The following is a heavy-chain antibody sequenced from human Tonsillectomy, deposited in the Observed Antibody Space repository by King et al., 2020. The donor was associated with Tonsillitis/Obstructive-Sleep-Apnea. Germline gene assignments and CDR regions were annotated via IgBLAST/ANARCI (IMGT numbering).Heavy chain of an antibody. D-gene: IGHD6-13*01. V-gene: IGHV3-9*01. CDR1: GFTFDDYA. Sequence: VQLVESGGGLVQPGRSLRLSCAASGFTFDDYAMYWVRQALGKGLEWVSGISWNSGSKVYADSVKGRFTISRDNAKNSLYLQMNSLRAEDTALYYCAKDLIIAVSGTPGDAFDIWGQGTMVTVSS. J-gene: IGHJ3*02. CDR2: ISWNSGSK. CDR3: AKDLIIAVSGTPGDAFDI.